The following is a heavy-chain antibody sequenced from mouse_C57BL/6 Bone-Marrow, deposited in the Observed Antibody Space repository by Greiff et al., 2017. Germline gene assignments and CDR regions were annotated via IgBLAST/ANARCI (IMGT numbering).Heavy chain of an antibody. CDR2: IYPGSGNT. J-gene: IGHJ3*01. Sequence: QVQLQQSGPELVKPGASVKISCKASGYSFTSYYIHWVKQRPGQGLEWIGWIYPGSGNTKYNEKFKGKATLTAYTSSSPAYMQLSSLTSEDSAVYYCARDYYCSWFAYWGQGTLVTVSA. D-gene: IGHD1-1*01. CDR1: GYSFTSYY. CDR3: ARDYYCSWFAY. V-gene: IGHV1-66*01.